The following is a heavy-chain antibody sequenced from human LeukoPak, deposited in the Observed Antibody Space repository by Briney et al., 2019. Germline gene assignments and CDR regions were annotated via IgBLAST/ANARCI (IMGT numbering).Heavy chain of an antibody. V-gene: IGHV3-9*01. CDR1: GFTFDDYA. CDR2: ISWNSGSI. J-gene: IGHJ4*02. D-gene: IGHD6-6*01. CDR3: AKSGFVMRNLLSSPFDY. Sequence: GRSLRLSCAASGFTFDDYAMHWVRQAPGKGLEWVSGISWNSGSIGYADSVKGRFTISRDNAKNSLYLQMNSLRAEDTALYYCAKSGFVMRNLLSSPFDYWGQGTLVTVSS.